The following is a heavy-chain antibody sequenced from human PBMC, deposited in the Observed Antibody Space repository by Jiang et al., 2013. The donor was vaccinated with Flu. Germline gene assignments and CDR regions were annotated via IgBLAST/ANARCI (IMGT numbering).Heavy chain of an antibody. J-gene: IGHJ4*02. V-gene: IGHV4-30-2*01. Sequence: PSLKSRVTISVDRSKNQFSLKLSSVTAADTAVYYCARGGGGGLPPFDYWGQGTLVTVSS. CDR3: ARGGGGGLPPFDY. D-gene: IGHD3-16*01.